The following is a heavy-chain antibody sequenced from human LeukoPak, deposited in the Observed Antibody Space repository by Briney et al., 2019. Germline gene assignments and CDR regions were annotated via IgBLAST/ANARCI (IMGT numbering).Heavy chain of an antibody. Sequence: GGSLRLSCAASGFTFSRYEMNWVRQAPEKGLEWISYISTSGGYMYADSVKGRFTISRDNAKNSLYLQMNSLRAEDTGVYYCASATIAHFAYWGQGTLVTVSS. V-gene: IGHV3-48*03. J-gene: IGHJ4*02. CDR1: GFTFSRYE. D-gene: IGHD4/OR15-4a*01. CDR2: ISTSGGYM. CDR3: ASATIAHFAY.